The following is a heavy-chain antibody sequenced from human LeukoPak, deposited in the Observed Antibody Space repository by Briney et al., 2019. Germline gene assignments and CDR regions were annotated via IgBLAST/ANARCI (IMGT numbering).Heavy chain of an antibody. CDR2: IKQDGSEK. CDR3: ARDHSSSWYAIIYYYYGMDV. Sequence: PGGSLRLSCAASGFTFSSYWMSWVRQAPGKGLEWVANIKQDGSEKYYVDSVKGRFTISRDNAKNSLYLQMNSLRAEDTAVYYCARDHSSSWYAIIYYYYGMDVWGQGTTVTVSS. D-gene: IGHD6-13*01. V-gene: IGHV3-7*01. CDR1: GFTFSSYW. J-gene: IGHJ6*02.